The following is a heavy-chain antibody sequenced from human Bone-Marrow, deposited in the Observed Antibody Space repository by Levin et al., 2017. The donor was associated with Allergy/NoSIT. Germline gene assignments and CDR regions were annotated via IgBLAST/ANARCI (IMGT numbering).Heavy chain of an antibody. J-gene: IGHJ6*03. CDR3: ARDLDDYGDYGSYYYYYYMDV. Sequence: PGGSLRLSCAASGFTFSDYYMSWIRQAPGKGLEWVSYISSSSYTNYADSVKGRFTISRDNAKNSLYLQMNSLRAEDTAVYYCARDLDDYGDYGSYYYYYYMDVWGKGTTVTVSS. CDR2: ISSSSYT. V-gene: IGHV3-11*06. D-gene: IGHD4-17*01. CDR1: GFTFSDYY.